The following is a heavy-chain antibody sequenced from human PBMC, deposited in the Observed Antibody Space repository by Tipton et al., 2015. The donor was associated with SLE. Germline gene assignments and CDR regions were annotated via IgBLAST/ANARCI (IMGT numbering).Heavy chain of an antibody. J-gene: IGHJ4*02. CDR3: TTDTGDCSGGSCRG. CDR2: IKSKTDGGTT. Sequence: SLRLSCAASGFTFSNAWMSWVRQAPGKGLEWVGRIKSKTDGGTTDYAAPVKGRFTISRDDSKNTLYLQMNSLKTEDTAVYYCTTDTGDCSGGSCRGWGQGALVTVSS. CDR1: GFTFSNAW. D-gene: IGHD2-15*01. V-gene: IGHV3-15*01.